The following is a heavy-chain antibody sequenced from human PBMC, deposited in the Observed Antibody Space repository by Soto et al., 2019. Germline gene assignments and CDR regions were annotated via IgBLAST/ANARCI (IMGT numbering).Heavy chain of an antibody. D-gene: IGHD3-10*01. CDR1: GYSFTSYW. Sequence: GESLKISCKGSGYSFTSYWIGWVRQMPGKGLEWMGIIYPGDSDTRYSPSFQGQVTISADKSISTAYLQWSSLKASDTAMYYCARLSGSGSKHYYYYYGMDVWGQGTTVTVSS. J-gene: IGHJ6*02. CDR3: ARLSGSGSKHYYYYYGMDV. CDR2: IYPGDSDT. V-gene: IGHV5-51*01.